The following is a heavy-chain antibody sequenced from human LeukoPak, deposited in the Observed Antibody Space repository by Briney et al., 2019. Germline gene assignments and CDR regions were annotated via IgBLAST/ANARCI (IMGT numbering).Heavy chain of an antibody. D-gene: IGHD6-13*01. Sequence: GGSLRLSCAASGFTFDDYAMHWVRQAPGKGLEWVSGISWNSGSIGYADSVKGRFTISRDYAKNSLYLQMNSLRAEDTALYYCAKDIADSSGWYGIDYWGQGTLVTVSS. CDR1: GFTFDDYA. CDR2: ISWNSGSI. V-gene: IGHV3-9*01. J-gene: IGHJ4*02. CDR3: AKDIADSSGWYGIDY.